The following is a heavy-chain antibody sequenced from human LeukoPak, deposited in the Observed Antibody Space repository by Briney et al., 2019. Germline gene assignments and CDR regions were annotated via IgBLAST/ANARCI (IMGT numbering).Heavy chain of an antibody. CDR1: GGSFSGYY. J-gene: IGHJ5*02. CDR2: INHSGST. V-gene: IGHV4-34*01. D-gene: IGHD2-15*01. Sequence: SETLSLTCAVYGGSFSGYYWSWIRQPPGKGLERIGEINHSGSTNYNPSLKSRVTISVDTSKNQFSLKLSSVTAADTAVYYCARLTGYCSGGSCYSAWFDPWGQGTLVTVSS. CDR3: ARLTGYCSGGSCYSAWFDP.